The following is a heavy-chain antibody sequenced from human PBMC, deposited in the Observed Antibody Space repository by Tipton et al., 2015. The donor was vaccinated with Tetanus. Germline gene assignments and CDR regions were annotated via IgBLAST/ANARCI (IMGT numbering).Heavy chain of an antibody. J-gene: IGHJ4*02. CDR1: GYIFTNYW. Sequence: QLVQSGGEVKKPGKSLKISCKGSGYIFTNYWIGWVRQKPGKGLEWMGIIYPGDSDTRYSPSFQGQVTISVDKSINTAYLQWSSLKASDTSMFYCARAHCSDGVCNFDFWGQGALVTVAS. CDR3: ARAHCSDGVCNFDF. V-gene: IGHV5-51*01. CDR2: IYPGDSDT. D-gene: IGHD2-15*01.